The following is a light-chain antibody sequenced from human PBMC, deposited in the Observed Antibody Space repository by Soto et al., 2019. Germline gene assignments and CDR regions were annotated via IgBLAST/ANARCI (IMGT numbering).Light chain of an antibody. CDR2: GAS. CDR1: QSVSSSY. V-gene: IGKV3-20*01. J-gene: IGKJ1*01. Sequence: IVLTQSPGTLSSSPGERATLSCRASQSVSSSYLAWYQQKPGQAPRLLIYGASSRATGIPDRFSGSGSGTDFTLTITRLEPEDFAVYYCQQYDTSPWTFGQGTKVDIK. CDR3: QQYDTSPWT.